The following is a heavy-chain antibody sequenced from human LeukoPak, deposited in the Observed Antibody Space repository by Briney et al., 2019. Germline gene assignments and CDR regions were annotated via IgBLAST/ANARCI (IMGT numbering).Heavy chain of an antibody. Sequence: ASVKVSCKASGYIFTNYGISWVRQAPGQGLEWMGWISANNGNTNYVEKLQGRVTMTTDTSTSTAYMELRSLRSDDTAVYYRARDLAAGAFDIWGQGTMVTVSS. CDR3: ARDLAAGAFDI. CDR2: ISANNGNT. CDR1: GYIFTNYG. J-gene: IGHJ3*02. V-gene: IGHV1-18*01.